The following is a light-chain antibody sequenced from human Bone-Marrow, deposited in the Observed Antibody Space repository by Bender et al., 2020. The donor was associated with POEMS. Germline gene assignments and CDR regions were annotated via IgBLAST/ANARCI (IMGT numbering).Light chain of an antibody. CDR1: SSNIGAHA. V-gene: IGLV1-44*01. Sequence: QSVLTQPPSASGTPGQRVTISCSGGSSNIGAHAVNWYQHLPGTAPKLLIYSSHRRPSEVPDRFSGSRSGTSASLAISGLQSEDEADYYCAVWDDRLNGWVFGGGTKLTGL. CDR2: SSH. CDR3: AVWDDRLNGWV. J-gene: IGLJ3*02.